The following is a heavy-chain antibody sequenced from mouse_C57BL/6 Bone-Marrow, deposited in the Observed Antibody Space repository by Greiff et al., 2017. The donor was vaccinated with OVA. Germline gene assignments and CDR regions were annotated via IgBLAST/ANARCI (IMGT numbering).Heavy chain of an antibody. J-gene: IGHJ2*01. CDR1: GFSLTSYG. V-gene: IGHV2-2*01. Sequence: VQLQESGPGLVQPSQSLSITCTVSGFSLTSYGVHWVRQSPGKGLEWLGVIWSGGSTDYNAAFISRLSISKDNSKSQVFFKMNSPQADDTAIYYCARSPIYYVYDDYFDYWGQGTTLTVSS. D-gene: IGHD2-2*01. CDR2: IWSGGST. CDR3: ARSPIYYVYDDYFDY.